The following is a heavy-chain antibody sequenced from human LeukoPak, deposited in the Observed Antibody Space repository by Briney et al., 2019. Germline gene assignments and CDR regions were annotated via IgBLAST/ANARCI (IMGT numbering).Heavy chain of an antibody. V-gene: IGHV1-18*01. CDR2: ISAYNGDT. CDR1: GYTFTSYG. Sequence: ASVKVSCKASGYTFTSYGISWVRQAPGQGLEWMGWISAYNGDTNYAQNLQGRVTMTTDTSMNTAYMELRSLRSDDTAVYYCARDFPGIAMAGTFDYWGQGTLVTVSS. J-gene: IGHJ4*02. CDR3: ARDFPGIAMAGTFDY. D-gene: IGHD6-19*01.